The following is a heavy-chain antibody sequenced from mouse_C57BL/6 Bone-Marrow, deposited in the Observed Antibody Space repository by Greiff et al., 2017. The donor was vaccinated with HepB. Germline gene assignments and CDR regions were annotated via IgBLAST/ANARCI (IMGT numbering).Heavy chain of an antibody. CDR1: GYSITSGYY. V-gene: IGHV3-6*01. Sequence: DVKLQESGPGLVKPSQSLSLTCSVTGYSITSGYYWNWIRQFPGNKLEWMGYISYDGSNNYNPSLKNRISITRDTSKNQFFLKLNSVTTEDTATYYCASTSGAYWGQGTLVTVSA. CDR2: ISYDGSN. D-gene: IGHD6-1*01. J-gene: IGHJ3*01. CDR3: ASTSGAY.